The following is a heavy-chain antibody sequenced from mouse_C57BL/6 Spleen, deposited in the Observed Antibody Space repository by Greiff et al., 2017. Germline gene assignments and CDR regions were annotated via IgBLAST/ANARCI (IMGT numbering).Heavy chain of an antibody. Sequence: VQLQQSGAELVRPGASVTLSCKASGYTFTDYEMHWVKQTPVHGLEWIGAIDPETGGTAYNQKFKGKAILTVDKSSSTAYMELRSLTSEDSAVYYCTRWGSRGFAYWGQGTLVTVSA. CDR3: TRWGSRGFAY. D-gene: IGHD1-1*01. CDR1: GYTFTDYE. V-gene: IGHV1-15*01. CDR2: IDPETGGT. J-gene: IGHJ3*01.